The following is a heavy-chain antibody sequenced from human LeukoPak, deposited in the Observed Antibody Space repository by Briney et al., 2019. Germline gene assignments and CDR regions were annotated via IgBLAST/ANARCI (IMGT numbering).Heavy chain of an antibody. CDR1: GFTFSSYG. V-gene: IGHV3-30*18. Sequence: GGSLRLSCAASGFTFSSYGMHWVRQAPGKGLEWVAVISYDGSNKYYADSVKGRFTISRDNSKNTLYLQMNSLRAEDTAVYYCAKDSGYSGYDWYDYVWGSYRRPIDYWGQGTLVTVSS. J-gene: IGHJ4*02. CDR3: AKDSGYSGYDWYDYVWGSYRRPIDY. D-gene: IGHD3-16*02. CDR2: ISYDGSNK.